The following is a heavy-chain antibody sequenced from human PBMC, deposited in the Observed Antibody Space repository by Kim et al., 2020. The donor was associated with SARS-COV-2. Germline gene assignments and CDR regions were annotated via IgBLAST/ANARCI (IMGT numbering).Heavy chain of an antibody. CDR3: AREYDDSAYYVVLGS. V-gene: IGHV3-30*03. D-gene: IGHD3-22*01. Sequence: ADSMKGLFTISRSKSRNTVYLQMDSLSAEDTAVYYCAREYDDSAYYVVLGSWGQGTLVTVSS. J-gene: IGHJ4*02.